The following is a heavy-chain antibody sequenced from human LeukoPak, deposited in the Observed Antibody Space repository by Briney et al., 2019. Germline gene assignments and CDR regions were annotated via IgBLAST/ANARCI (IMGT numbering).Heavy chain of an antibody. Sequence: GGSLRLSCAASGFTVSSTYMSWVRQAPGKGLEWVANIKQDGSEKYYVESVRGRFTISRDNAKNSLYLQMNSLRAEDTAVYYCARGGLGYCSNGVCYTFDYWGQGTLVTVSS. J-gene: IGHJ4*02. D-gene: IGHD2-8*01. CDR2: IKQDGSEK. CDR3: ARGGLGYCSNGVCYTFDY. V-gene: IGHV3-7*01. CDR1: GFTVSSTY.